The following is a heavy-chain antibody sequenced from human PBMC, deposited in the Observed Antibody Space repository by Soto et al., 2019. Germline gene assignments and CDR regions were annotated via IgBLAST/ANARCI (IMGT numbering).Heavy chain of an antibody. CDR2: ISDSGSST. J-gene: IGHJ4*02. CDR1: GFTFSNYA. D-gene: IGHD6-25*01. V-gene: IGHV3-23*01. Sequence: GSLRLSCAASGFTFSNYAMSWVRQAPGKGLEWVSAISDSGSSTYHADSVKGRFTVSRDNSENTLYLQMNSLSAEDTAVYYCAKGSGPYRPYYFDFWGQGTLVTVSS. CDR3: AKGSGPYRPYYFDF.